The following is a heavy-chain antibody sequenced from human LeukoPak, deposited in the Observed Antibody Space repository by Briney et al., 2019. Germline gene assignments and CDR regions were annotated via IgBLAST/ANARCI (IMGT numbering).Heavy chain of an antibody. V-gene: IGHV3-66*02. CDR3: ARVQVVPAAPPPPWFDP. CDR1: GSTVSSKY. CDR2: IYSGGST. D-gene: IGHD2-2*01. Sequence: GRSLCPSCPAYGSTVSSKYIGWVSQDAGEGMGWVSFIYSGGSTYDAVSVKGRFTISRDNSKNTLYLQMNSLRAEDTAVYYCARVQVVPAAPPPPWFDPWGQGTLVTVSS. J-gene: IGHJ5*02.